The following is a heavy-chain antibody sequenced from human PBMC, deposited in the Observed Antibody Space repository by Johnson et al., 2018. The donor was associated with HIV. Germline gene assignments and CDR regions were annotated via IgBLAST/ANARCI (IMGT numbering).Heavy chain of an antibody. CDR3: ASFAAAGDAFDI. V-gene: IGHV3-30-3*01. J-gene: IGHJ3*02. CDR2: ISYDGST. CDR1: GFTFSSYA. D-gene: IGHD6-13*01. Sequence: QVQLVESGGGVVQPGRSLRLSCAASGFTFSSYAMHWVRQAPGKGLEWVAVISYDGSTYYADSVKGRFTISRDNSKNTLYLQMNSLRAEDTAVYYCASFAAAGDAFDIWGQGTMVTVSS.